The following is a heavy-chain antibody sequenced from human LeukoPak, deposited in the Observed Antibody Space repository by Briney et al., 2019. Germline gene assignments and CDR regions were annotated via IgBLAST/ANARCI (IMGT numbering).Heavy chain of an antibody. V-gene: IGHV3-21*01. CDR1: GFTFSSYS. Sequence: GGSLRLSCAASGFTFSSYSMNWVRQAPGKGLEWVSSISSSSSYIYYADSVKGRFTISRDNAKNSLYLQMNSLRAEDTAVYYCAGDNGYGGNLPIDYWGQGTLVTVSS. CDR2: ISSSSSYI. J-gene: IGHJ4*02. D-gene: IGHD4-23*01. CDR3: AGDNGYGGNLPIDY.